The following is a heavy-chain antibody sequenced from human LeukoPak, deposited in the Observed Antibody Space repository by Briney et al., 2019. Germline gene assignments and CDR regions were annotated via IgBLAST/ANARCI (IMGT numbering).Heavy chain of an antibody. CDR1: GFTFSSYW. D-gene: IGHD6-13*01. CDR2: INSDESRT. J-gene: IGHJ4*02. Sequence: GGSLRLSCAASGFTFSSYWMHWVRQAPGEGLVWVSRINSDESRTHYADSVKGRFTISRDNARNTLHLQMNSLRAEDTAVYYCAIGVTAAGNGRGLDYWGQGTLVTVSS. V-gene: IGHV3-74*01. CDR3: AIGVTAAGNGRGLDY.